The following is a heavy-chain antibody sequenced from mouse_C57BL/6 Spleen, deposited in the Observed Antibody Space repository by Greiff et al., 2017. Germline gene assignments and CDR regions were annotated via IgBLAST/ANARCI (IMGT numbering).Heavy chain of an antibody. J-gene: IGHJ4*01. V-gene: IGHV1-19*01. CDR1: GYTFTDYY. D-gene: IGHD1-1*01. CDR2: INPYNGGT. CDR3: ARDDYYGSRGAMDY. Sequence: EVQLQQSGPVLVKPGASVKMSCKASGYTFTDYYMNWVKQSHGKSLEWIGVINPYNGGTSYNQKFKGKATLTVDKSSSTAYMELNSLTSEDSAVYYGARDDYYGSRGAMDYWGQGTSVTVSS.